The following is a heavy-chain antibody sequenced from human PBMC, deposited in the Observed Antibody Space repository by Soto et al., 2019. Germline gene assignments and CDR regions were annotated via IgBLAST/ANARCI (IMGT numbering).Heavy chain of an antibody. CDR2: ISSYNGNT. Sequence: GASVKVSCKASGYTFSSYGVTWVRQAPGQGLEWMGWISSYNGNTNYAQKLLGRVTMTTDTSTSTAYMELRSLRSDDTAIYYCATFYCSRTSCYIGGFDPWGQGTLVTVSS. CDR3: ATFYCSRTSCYIGGFDP. V-gene: IGHV1-18*04. D-gene: IGHD2-2*02. J-gene: IGHJ5*02. CDR1: GYTFSSYG.